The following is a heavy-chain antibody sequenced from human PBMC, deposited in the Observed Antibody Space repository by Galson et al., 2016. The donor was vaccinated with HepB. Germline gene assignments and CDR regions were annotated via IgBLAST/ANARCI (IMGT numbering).Heavy chain of an antibody. Sequence: SLRLSCAASGFTFDDYAMHWVRQAPGKGLEWVSLISFNGGTTDYADSVKGRFTISKDNANRSLYLQMNRLRPEDTAVYYCAKDRGISYPLFGLDVWGRGTTVIIS. D-gene: IGHD2-21*01. J-gene: IGHJ6*02. CDR3: AKDRGISYPLFGLDV. V-gene: IGHV3-9*01. CDR2: ISFNGGTT. CDR1: GFTFDDYA.